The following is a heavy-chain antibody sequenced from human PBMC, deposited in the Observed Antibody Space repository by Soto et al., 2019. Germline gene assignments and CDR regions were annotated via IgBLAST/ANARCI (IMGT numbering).Heavy chain of an antibody. Sequence: EVQLLESGGGLVQPGWSLRLSCAASGFTFSSYAMSWVRQAPGKGLEWVSAISGSGGSTYYADSVKGRFTISRDNSKNTLYLQMNSLRAEDTAVYYCAKDADLYYYDSSGYYDYWGQGTLVTVSS. V-gene: IGHV3-23*01. J-gene: IGHJ4*02. CDR1: GFTFSSYA. D-gene: IGHD3-22*01. CDR2: ISGSGGST. CDR3: AKDADLYYYDSSGYYDY.